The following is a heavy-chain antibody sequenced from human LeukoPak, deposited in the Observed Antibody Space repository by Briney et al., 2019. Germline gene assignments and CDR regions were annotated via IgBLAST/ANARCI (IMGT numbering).Heavy chain of an antibody. D-gene: IGHD6-19*01. CDR2: LYYSGST. CDR3: ARLLAVAGGDAFDI. J-gene: IGHJ3*02. Sequence: PSETLSLTCTVSGGSINSYYWSWIRQPPGKRLELIGYLYYSGSTNYNPSLKSRVTISVDTSINQLSLNLTSVTAADTAVYYCARLLAVAGGDAFDIWGHGTMVTVSS. CDR1: GGSINSYY. V-gene: IGHV4-59*08.